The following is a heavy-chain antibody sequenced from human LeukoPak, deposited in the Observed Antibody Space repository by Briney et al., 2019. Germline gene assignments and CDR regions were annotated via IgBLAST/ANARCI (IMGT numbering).Heavy chain of an antibody. V-gene: IGHV3-30*04. J-gene: IGHJ5*02. Sequence: PGRSLRLSCAASGFTFSSYAMHWVRQAPGKGLEWVAVISYDGSNKYYADSVKGRFTISRDNSKNTLYLQMNSLRAEDTAVYYCARAPSRRWWFDPWGQGTPVTVSS. CDR3: ARAPSRRWWFDP. CDR2: ISYDGSNK. CDR1: GFTFSSYA.